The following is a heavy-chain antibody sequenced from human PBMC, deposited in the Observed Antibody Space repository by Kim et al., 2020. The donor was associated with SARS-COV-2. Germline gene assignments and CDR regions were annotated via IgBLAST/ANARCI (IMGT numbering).Heavy chain of an antibody. CDR2: IRSKANSYAT. CDR1: GFTFSDSA. CDR3: TRVSHYSNSWWDAFV. V-gene: IGHV3-73*01. D-gene: IGHD6-13*01. Sequence: GGSLRLSCAASGFTFSDSAMYWVRQASGKGLEWVGRIRSKANSYATAYDVSVKGRFIISRDDSKNTAYLQMNSLKTEDTAIYYCTRVSHYSNSWWDAFV. J-gene: IGHJ3*02.